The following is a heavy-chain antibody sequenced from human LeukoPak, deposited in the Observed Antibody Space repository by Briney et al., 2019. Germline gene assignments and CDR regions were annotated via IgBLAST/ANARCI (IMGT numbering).Heavy chain of an antibody. J-gene: IGHJ4*02. CDR1: GFTFSSYW. CDR3: ARDSTGWDNYGSGSHPGMGY. D-gene: IGHD3-10*01. CDR2: IKQDGSEK. Sequence: TGGSLRLSCAASGFTFSSYWMSWVRQAPGKGLEWVANIKQDGSEKYYVDSVKGRFTISRDNAKNSLYLQMNSLRAEDTAVYYCARDSTGWDNYGSGSHPGMGYWGQGTLVTVSS. V-gene: IGHV3-7*01.